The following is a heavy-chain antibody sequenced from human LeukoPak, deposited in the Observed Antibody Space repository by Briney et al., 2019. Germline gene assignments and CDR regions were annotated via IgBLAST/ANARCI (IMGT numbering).Heavy chain of an antibody. CDR2: IVPIFGTT. V-gene: IGHV1-69*13. D-gene: IGHD6-6*01. CDR3: ARERPLPLALDY. Sequence: SVKVSCKASGGTFGTYAIKWVRQAPGQGLEWMGGIVPIFGTTHYAQKFRGRVTITADESTSTAFMELSSLRSEDTALYYCARERPLPLALDYWGQGTLVTVSS. CDR1: GGTFGTYA. J-gene: IGHJ4*02.